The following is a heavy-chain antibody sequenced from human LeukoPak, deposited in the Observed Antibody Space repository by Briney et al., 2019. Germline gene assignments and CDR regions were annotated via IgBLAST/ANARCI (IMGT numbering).Heavy chain of an antibody. Sequence: PSETLSLTCTVSGGSINGYYWTWIRLPPGKELEWIGYMYYSGSTNYNPSLKSRVTISVDTSKNQFSLKLSSVTAADTAVYYCARVGRDWYHGSGENAFDIWGQGTMVTVSS. CDR2: MYYSGST. CDR3: ARVGRDWYHGSGENAFDI. D-gene: IGHD3-10*01. J-gene: IGHJ3*02. CDR1: GGSINGYY. V-gene: IGHV4-59*01.